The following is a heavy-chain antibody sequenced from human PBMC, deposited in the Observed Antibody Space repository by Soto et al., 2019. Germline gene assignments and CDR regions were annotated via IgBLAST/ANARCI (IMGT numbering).Heavy chain of an antibody. CDR2: ISYDGNNK. J-gene: IGHJ4*02. D-gene: IGHD1-7*01. Sequence: QVQLVESGGGVVQPGRSLRLSCAASGFTYSTYTMHWVRQAPGKGLEWVAVISYDGNNKFYADSVKGRFTISRDSTKQRLFVHMNCLRPDETAMYFCVREGVSSSVYTWNYGTYFDYSGQGALVTVSS. V-gene: IGHV3-30-3*01. CDR3: VREGVSSSVYTWNYGTYFDY. CDR1: GFTYSTYT.